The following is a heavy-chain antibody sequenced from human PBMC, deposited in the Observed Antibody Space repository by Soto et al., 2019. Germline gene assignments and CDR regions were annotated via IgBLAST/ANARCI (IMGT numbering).Heavy chain of an antibody. Sequence: SETLSLTCTASGGSMISYYWSWIRQPPGRGLEWIDFIYYAGSTKYNPSLNSRVTISVDTSKNQFSLTVTSVTAADTAVYYCERRIVATETFDYWGQGTLVTVSS. CDR3: ERRIVATETFDY. D-gene: IGHD5-12*01. V-gene: IGHV4-59*08. CDR1: GGSMISYY. CDR2: IYYAGST. J-gene: IGHJ4*02.